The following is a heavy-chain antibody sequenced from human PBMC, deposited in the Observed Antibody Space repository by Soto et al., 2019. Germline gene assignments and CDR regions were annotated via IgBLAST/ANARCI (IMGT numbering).Heavy chain of an antibody. CDR3: ARDLGIAARSWGMDV. CDR1: GYTFTSYA. Sequence: GASVKVSCKASGYTFTSYAMHWVRQAPGQRLEWMGWINAGNGNTKYSQKFQGRVTITRDTSASTAYMELSSLRSEDTAVYYCARDLGIAARSWGMDVCGQGTTVTVSS. V-gene: IGHV1-3*01. CDR2: INAGNGNT. J-gene: IGHJ6*02. D-gene: IGHD6-6*01.